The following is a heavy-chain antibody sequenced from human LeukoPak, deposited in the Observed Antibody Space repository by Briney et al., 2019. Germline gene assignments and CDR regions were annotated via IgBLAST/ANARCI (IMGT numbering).Heavy chain of an antibody. V-gene: IGHV1-69*13. Sequence: SVKVSFTASGGTFSSYAISWVRQAPGQGLEWMGGIIPIFGTANYAQKFQGRVTITADESTSTAYMELSSLRSEDTAVYYCRGGRYHGEFDYWGQGTLVTVSS. CDR3: RGGRYHGEFDY. CDR2: IIPIFGTA. J-gene: IGHJ4*02. D-gene: IGHD1-26*01. CDR1: GGTFSSYA.